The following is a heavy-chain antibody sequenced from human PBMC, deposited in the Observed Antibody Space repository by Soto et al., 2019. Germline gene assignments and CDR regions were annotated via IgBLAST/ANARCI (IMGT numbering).Heavy chain of an antibody. CDR3: AKAPRKGMLYDFDY. Sequence: PGGSLRLSCAASGFTFDDYAMHWVRQAPGKGLEWVSGISWNSGSIGYADSVKGRFTISRDNAKNSLYLQMNSLRAEDTALYYCAKAPRKGMLYDFDYWGQGTLVTVSS. CDR2: ISWNSGSI. J-gene: IGHJ4*02. V-gene: IGHV3-9*01. CDR1: GFTFDDYA. D-gene: IGHD2-8*01.